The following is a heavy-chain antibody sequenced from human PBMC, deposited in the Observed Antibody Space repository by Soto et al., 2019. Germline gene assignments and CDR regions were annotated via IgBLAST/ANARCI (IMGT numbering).Heavy chain of an antibody. Sequence: SVKVSCKASGGTFSSDAISGVRQAPGQGLEWMGGIIPIFGTANYAQKFQGRVTITADESTSTAYMELSSLRSEDTAVYYCARDEVTRYYYYGMDVWGQGTTVTVSS. D-gene: IGHD4-17*01. J-gene: IGHJ6*02. CDR2: IIPIFGTA. V-gene: IGHV1-69*13. CDR1: GGTFSSDA. CDR3: ARDEVTRYYYYGMDV.